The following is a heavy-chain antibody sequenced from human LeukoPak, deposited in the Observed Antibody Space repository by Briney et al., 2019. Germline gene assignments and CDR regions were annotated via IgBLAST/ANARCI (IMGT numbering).Heavy chain of an antibody. CDR3: AREGENYYDSSGCIVY. CDR2: IYYSGST. V-gene: IGHV4-30-4*01. CDR1: GGSISSGDYY. D-gene: IGHD3-22*01. Sequence: PSQTLSLTCTVSGGSISSGDYYWSWIRQPPGKGLEWIGYIYYSGSTYYNPSLKSRVTISVDTSKNQFSLKLSSVTAADTAVYYCAREGENYYDSSGCIVYWGQGTLVTVSS. J-gene: IGHJ4*02.